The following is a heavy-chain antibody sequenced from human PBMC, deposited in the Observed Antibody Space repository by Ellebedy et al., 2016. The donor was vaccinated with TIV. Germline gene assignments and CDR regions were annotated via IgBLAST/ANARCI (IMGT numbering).Heavy chain of an antibody. CDR3: ARRRRSSSYNWFDP. V-gene: IGHV4-59*08. D-gene: IGHD3-3*01. CDR2: IYYSGST. J-gene: IGHJ5*02. CDR1: GGSINTYY. Sequence: MPSETLSLTCTVSGGSINTYYWSWIRQPPGKGLEWIGYIYYSGSTNYNPSLKSRVTISVDTSKNQFSLKLSSVTAADTAVYYCARRRRSSSYNWFDPWGQGTLVTVSS.